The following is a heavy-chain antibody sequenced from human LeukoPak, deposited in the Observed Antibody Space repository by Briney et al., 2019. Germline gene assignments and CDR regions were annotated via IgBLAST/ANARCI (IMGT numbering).Heavy chain of an antibody. J-gene: IGHJ4*02. Sequence: GGSLRLSCSASRFSFSTYAMGWVRQAPGKGLEWVSTISDSGGSTFYADSVKGRFTISRDNSKNTLYVQMNSLRAEDTAVYYCAKDYSRSDDSGTEKDLPFDYWGQGTLVTVSS. V-gene: IGHV3-23*01. CDR2: ISDSGGST. CDR1: RFSFSTYA. CDR3: AKDYSRSDDSGTEKDLPFDY. D-gene: IGHD3-10*01.